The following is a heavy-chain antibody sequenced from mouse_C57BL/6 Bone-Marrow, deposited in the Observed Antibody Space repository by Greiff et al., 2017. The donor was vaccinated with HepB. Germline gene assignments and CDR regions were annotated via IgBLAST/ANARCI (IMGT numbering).Heavy chain of an antibody. D-gene: IGHD1-2*01. J-gene: IGHJ2*01. CDR2: INPSNGGT. CDR3: AREGTITTAYYCDY. CDR1: GYTFTSYW. Sequence: VKLQQPGTELVKPGASVKLSCKASGYTFTSYWMHWVKQRPGQGLEWIGNINPSNGGTNYNEKFKSKATLTVDKSSSTAYMQLSSLTSEDSAVYYCAREGTITTAYYCDYWGQGTTLTVSS. V-gene: IGHV1-53*01.